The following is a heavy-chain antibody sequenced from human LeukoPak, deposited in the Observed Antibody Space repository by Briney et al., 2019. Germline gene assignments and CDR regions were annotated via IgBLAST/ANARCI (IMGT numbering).Heavy chain of an antibody. J-gene: IGHJ6*03. V-gene: IGHV1-2*02. Sequence: EASVKVSCKASGYTFTGYYMHWVRQAPGQGLEWMGWINPNSGGTNYAQKFQGRVTMTRDTSISTAYMELSRLRSDDTAVYYCARGYDILTGYYRWWYYYYYMDVWGKGTTVTVSS. D-gene: IGHD3-9*01. CDR3: ARGYDILTGYYRWWYYYYYMDV. CDR2: INPNSGGT. CDR1: GYTFTGYY.